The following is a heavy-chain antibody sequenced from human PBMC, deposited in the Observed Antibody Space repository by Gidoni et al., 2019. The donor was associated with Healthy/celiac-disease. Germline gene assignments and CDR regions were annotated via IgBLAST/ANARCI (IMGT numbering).Heavy chain of an antibody. Sequence: QVQLQESGPGLVKPSQTLSLTCTVPGGSISSGSYYWSWIRQPAGKGLEWIGRIYTSGSTNYNPSLKSRVTISVDTSKNQFSLKLSSVTAADTAVYYCARESVGALGGDYWGQGTLVTVSS. CDR3: ARESVGALGGDY. CDR1: GGSISSGSYY. CDR2: IYTSGST. V-gene: IGHV4-61*02. D-gene: IGHD1-26*01. J-gene: IGHJ4*02.